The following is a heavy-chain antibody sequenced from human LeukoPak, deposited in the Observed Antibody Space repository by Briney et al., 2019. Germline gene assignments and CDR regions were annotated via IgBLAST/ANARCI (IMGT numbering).Heavy chain of an antibody. CDR3: AREETVMGEAFDI. CDR1: GFTFSSYS. J-gene: IGHJ3*02. Sequence: GGSLRLSCAASGFTFSSYSMNWVRQAPGKGLEWVSSMSSSSGYIYYADSVKGRFTISRDNAKNSLYLQMNSLRAEDTAVYYCAREETVMGEAFDIWGQGTMVTVSS. V-gene: IGHV3-21*01. CDR2: MSSSSGYI. D-gene: IGHD2-8*01.